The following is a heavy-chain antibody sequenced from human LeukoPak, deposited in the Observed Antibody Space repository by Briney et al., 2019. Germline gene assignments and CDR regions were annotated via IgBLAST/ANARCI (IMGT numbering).Heavy chain of an antibody. Sequence: TSQTLSLTCTVPGGSISSGGYYWSWIRQHPGKGLEWIGYIYYSGSTYYNPSLKSRVTISVDRSKNQFSLKLSSVTAADTAVYYCARERMTTVGNWFDPWGQGTLVTVSS. D-gene: IGHD4-23*01. CDR3: ARERMTTVGNWFDP. CDR2: IYYSGST. J-gene: IGHJ5*02. V-gene: IGHV4-31*03. CDR1: GGSISSGGYY.